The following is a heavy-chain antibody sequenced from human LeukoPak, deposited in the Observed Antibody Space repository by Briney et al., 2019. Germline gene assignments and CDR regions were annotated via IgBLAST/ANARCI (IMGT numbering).Heavy chain of an antibody. Sequence: SETLSLTCTVSGGSISSYYWSWIRQPAGKGLEWIGRIYTSGSTNYNPSLKSRVTMPVDTSKNQFSLKLSSVTAADTAVYYCARDPSPGSGSYYFDYWGQGTLVTVSS. D-gene: IGHD1-26*01. CDR3: ARDPSPGSGSYYFDY. CDR1: GGSISSYY. J-gene: IGHJ4*02. CDR2: IYTSGST. V-gene: IGHV4-4*07.